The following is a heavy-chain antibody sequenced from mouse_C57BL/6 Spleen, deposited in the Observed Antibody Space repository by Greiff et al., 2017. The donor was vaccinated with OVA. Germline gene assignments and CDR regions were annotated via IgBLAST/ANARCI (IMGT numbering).Heavy chain of an antibody. D-gene: IGHD1-1*01. V-gene: IGHV1-82*01. CDR2: IYPGDGDT. CDR3: ARAGIFTTGFDY. J-gene: IGHJ2*01. Sequence: VQLQQSGPELVKPGASVKISCKASGYAFSSSWMNWVKQRPGKGLEWIGRIYPGDGDTNYNGKFKGKATLTADKSSSTAYMQLSSLTSEDSAVYFCARAGIFTTGFDYWGQVTTLTVSS. CDR1: GYAFSSSW.